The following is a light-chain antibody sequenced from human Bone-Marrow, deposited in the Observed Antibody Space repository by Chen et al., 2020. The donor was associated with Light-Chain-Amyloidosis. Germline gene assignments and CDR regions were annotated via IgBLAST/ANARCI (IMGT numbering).Light chain of an antibody. Sequence: EIVLTQSPGTLSLSPGESATVSCRASQSVSSSYVAWYQQKSGQAPRLLIHGASTRATGIPHRFSGRGSGTDFTLSITRVEAEDFAVYYCQHYDSLLTFGQGTRLDIK. CDR2: GAS. CDR1: QSVSSSY. J-gene: IGKJ5*01. V-gene: IGKV3-20*01. CDR3: QHYDSLLT.